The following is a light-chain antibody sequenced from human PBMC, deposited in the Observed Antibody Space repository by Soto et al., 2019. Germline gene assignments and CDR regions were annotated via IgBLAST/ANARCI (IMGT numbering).Light chain of an antibody. CDR1: QTIDNT. Sequence: EIVMTQSPATLSLSPWERATLSCMASQTIDNTLAWYQRKPGQAPRLLIYDASTRATGVPARFSGSGSGTDFTLTISSLQSEDFAVYYCQHYNYWPYTFGQGTKVDIK. CDR2: DAS. CDR3: QHYNYWPYT. J-gene: IGKJ2*01. V-gene: IGKV3-15*01.